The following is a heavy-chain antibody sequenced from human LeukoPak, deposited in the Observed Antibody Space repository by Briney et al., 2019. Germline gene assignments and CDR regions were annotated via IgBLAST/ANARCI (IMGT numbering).Heavy chain of an antibody. CDR3: ARRATNYYGSGSSFDY. D-gene: IGHD3-10*01. Sequence: SETLSLTCTVSGGSISSYYWSWLRQPPGKGLEWIGYIYYSGSTNYNPSLKSRVTISVDTSKNQFSLKLSSVTAADTAVYYCARRATNYYGSGSSFDYWGQGTLVTVSS. J-gene: IGHJ4*02. CDR1: GGSISSYY. V-gene: IGHV4-59*08. CDR2: IYYSGST.